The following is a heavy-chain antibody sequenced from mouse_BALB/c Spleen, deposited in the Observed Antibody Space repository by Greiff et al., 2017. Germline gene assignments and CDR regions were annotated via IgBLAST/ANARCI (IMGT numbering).Heavy chain of an antibody. CDR2: ISSGSSTI. CDR1: GFTFSSFG. V-gene: IGHV5-17*02. CDR3: ARVLYYYAMDY. D-gene: IGHD1-1*01. Sequence: EVKLMESGGGLVQPGGSRKLSCAASGFTFSSFGMHWVRQAPEKGLEWVAYISSGSSTIYYADTVKGRFTISRDNPKNTLFLQMTSLRSEDTAMYYCARVLYYYAMDYWGQGTSVTVSS. J-gene: IGHJ4*01.